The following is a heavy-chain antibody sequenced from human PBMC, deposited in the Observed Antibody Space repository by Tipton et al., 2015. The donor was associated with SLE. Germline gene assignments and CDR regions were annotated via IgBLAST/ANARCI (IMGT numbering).Heavy chain of an antibody. CDR1: GASITRGSYY. D-gene: IGHD3-3*01. V-gene: IGHV4-61*01. CDR3: ARDGGGDMLDF. CDR2: ISESGDT. Sequence: TLSLTCTVSGASITRGSYYWIWIRQPPGRGLEWIGYISESGDTNYNPSLKSRVTMSVDTSKNQFSLKLTSLTAADTAIYFCARDGGGDMLDFWGQGTLVTVSS. J-gene: IGHJ4*02.